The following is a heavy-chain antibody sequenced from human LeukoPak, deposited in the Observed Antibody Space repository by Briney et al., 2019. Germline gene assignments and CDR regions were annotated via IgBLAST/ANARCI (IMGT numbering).Heavy chain of an antibody. D-gene: IGHD1-1*01. CDR3: ARVVARGTNWFDP. CDR2: IKYDGSER. V-gene: IGHV3-7*05. J-gene: IGHJ5*02. Sequence: GGSLRLSYAASGFTFSSYWMSWVRQAPGKGLEWVANIKYDGSERYYVDSVKGRFTISRDNAKNSLYLQMNSLRAEDTAVYYCARVVARGTNWFDPWGQGTLVTVSS. CDR1: GFTFSSYW.